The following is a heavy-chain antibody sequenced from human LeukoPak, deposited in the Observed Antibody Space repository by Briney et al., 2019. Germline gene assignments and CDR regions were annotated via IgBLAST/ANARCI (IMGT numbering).Heavy chain of an antibody. CDR3: AREYYDYVWGSYRYTVYYFDY. V-gene: IGHV1-2*02. D-gene: IGHD3-16*02. CDR2: MNANSGGT. J-gene: IGHJ4*02. Sequence: ASLWVSCKVSGYTFTGYYMHSGRGAPGPGLGWMGWMNANSGGTNYAQKFQGRDTMTRDTSISPAYMELSRLRSDDTAVYYCAREYYDYVWGSYRYTVYYFDYWGQGTLVTVSS. CDR1: GYTFTGYY.